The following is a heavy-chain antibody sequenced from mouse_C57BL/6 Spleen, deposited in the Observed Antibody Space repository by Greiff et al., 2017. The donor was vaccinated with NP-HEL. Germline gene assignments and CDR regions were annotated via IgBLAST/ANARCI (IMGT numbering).Heavy chain of an antibody. CDR1: GYTFTSYW. D-gene: IGHD3-2*02. Sequence: VQLQQPGAELVRPGSSVKLSCKASGYTFTSYWMHWVKQRPIQGLEWIGNIDPSDSETHYNQKFKDKATLTVDKSSSTAYMQLSSLTSEDSAVYYCARKSGESDWYFDVWGTGTTVTVSS. CDR3: ARKSGESDWYFDV. J-gene: IGHJ1*03. V-gene: IGHV1-52*01. CDR2: IDPSDSET.